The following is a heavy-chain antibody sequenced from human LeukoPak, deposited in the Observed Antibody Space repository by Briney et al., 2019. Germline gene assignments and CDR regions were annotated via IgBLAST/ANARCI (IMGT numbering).Heavy chain of an antibody. CDR2: IYTSGST. CDR3: ARGVHIAAAGINFDY. V-gene: IGHV4-61*02. Sequence: SQTLSLTCTVSGGSISSGSYYWSWIRQPAGKGLEWIGRIYTSGSTNYNPSLKSRVTISVDTSKNQFSLKLSSVTAADTAVCYCARGVHIAAAGINFDYWGQGTLVTVSS. D-gene: IGHD6-13*01. CDR1: GGSISSGSYY. J-gene: IGHJ4*02.